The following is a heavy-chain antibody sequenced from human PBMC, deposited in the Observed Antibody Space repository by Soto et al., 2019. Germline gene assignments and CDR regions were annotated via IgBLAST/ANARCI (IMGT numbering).Heavy chain of an antibody. CDR2: IIPVFGTA. CDR1: RVAFSKFI. V-gene: IGHV1-69*01. J-gene: IGHJ6*02. D-gene: IGHD2-2*01. Sequence: QAQLEQSGGEVKKPGSSVKVSCKASRVAFSKFIVTWVRQAPGVGLEWVGGIIPVFGTANYAQKFQGRVTITADESTSTSYMEVNHLRSEDTAVYYCAKGRYSSPMGYYYGMDVWGQGTTVTVSS. CDR3: AKGRYSSPMGYYYGMDV.